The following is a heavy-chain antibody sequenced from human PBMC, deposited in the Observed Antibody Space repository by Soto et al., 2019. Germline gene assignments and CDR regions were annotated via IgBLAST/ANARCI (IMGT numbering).Heavy chain of an antibody. Sequence: SETLSLTCAVYGGSFSGYYWSWIRQPPGKGLEWIGEINHSGSTNYNPSLKSRVTISVDTSKNQFSLKLSSVTAADTAVYYCARVYGSSLYYYYYGMDVWGQGTTVTVSS. V-gene: IGHV4-34*01. J-gene: IGHJ6*02. CDR2: INHSGST. CDR3: ARVYGSSLYYYYYGMDV. D-gene: IGHD3-10*01. CDR1: GGSFSGYY.